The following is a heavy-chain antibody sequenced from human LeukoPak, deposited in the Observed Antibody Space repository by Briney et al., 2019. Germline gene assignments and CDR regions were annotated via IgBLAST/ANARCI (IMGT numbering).Heavy chain of an antibody. D-gene: IGHD3-10*01. CDR1: GFTFGDYA. J-gene: IGHJ4*02. Sequence: PGGSLRLSCTASGFTFGDYAMSWVRQAPGKGLEWVAHIKQDGSEKYYVDSVKGRFTISRDNAKNSLYLQMNSLRAEDTAVYYCARDRDMVRGVHYPVFDYWGQGTLVTVSS. V-gene: IGHV3-7*01. CDR2: IKQDGSEK. CDR3: ARDRDMVRGVHYPVFDY.